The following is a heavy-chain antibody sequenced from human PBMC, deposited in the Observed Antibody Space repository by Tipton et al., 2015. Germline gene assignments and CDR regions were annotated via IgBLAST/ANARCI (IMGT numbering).Heavy chain of an antibody. V-gene: IGHV4-30-4*01. D-gene: IGHD2-15*01. CDR3: ARVGSCSGDSCYYNWFDP. Sequence: TLSLTCTVSGDSISSGDYYWSWIRQPPGKGLEWIGYIYYSGSTYYNPSLKSRVNISVDTSKNQFSLKLSSVTAADTAVYFCARVGSCSGDSCYYNWFDPWGQGTLVTVPS. CDR1: GDSISSGDYY. J-gene: IGHJ5*02. CDR2: IYYSGST.